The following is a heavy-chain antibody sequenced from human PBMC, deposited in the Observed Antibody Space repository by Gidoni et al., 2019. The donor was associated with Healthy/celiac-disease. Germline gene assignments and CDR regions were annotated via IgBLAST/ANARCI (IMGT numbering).Heavy chain of an antibody. J-gene: IGHJ4*02. CDR1: GFTFSSYG. CDR3: ARDDRMQSYCFDY. V-gene: IGHV3-33*01. Sequence: QVQLVESGGGVVQPGGSLRLSCAASGFTFSSYGMHWVRQAPGKGLEWVAVKWYDGSNKFYADSVKGRFTISRDNSKTTLYLQMNSLRAEETAVYYCARDDRMQSYCFDYWGQGTLVTVSS. CDR2: KWYDGSNK. D-gene: IGHD3-22*01.